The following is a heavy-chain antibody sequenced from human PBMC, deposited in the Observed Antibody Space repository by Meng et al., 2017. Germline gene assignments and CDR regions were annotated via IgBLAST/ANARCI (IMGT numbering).Heavy chain of an antibody. D-gene: IGHD3-10*01. CDR2: ISAYNGNT. CDR3: ARDRFRVGEVIMLYFSD. CDR1: GYTFTSYG. V-gene: IGHV1-18*01. Sequence: ASVKVSCKASGYTFTSYGISWVRQAPGQGLEWMGWISAYNGNTNHAQKLQGRVTMTTDTSTSTAYMELSSLRSDDTAVYYCARDRFRVGEVIMLYFSDWGQGALVTVSS. J-gene: IGHJ4*02.